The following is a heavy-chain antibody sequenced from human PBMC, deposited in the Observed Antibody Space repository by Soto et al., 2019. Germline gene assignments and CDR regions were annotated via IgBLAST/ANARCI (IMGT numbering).Heavy chain of an antibody. D-gene: IGHD2-2*01. CDR3: ASDDPSQCTLDF. CDR2: ISAYNGNT. Sequence: ASVKVSCKASGYTFTSYGISWVRQAPGQGLEWMGWISAYNGNTNYAQKLQGRVTMTTDTSTSTAYMELRSLRSDDTAVYYCASDDPSQCTLDFWGQGALVTVSS. V-gene: IGHV1-18*01. J-gene: IGHJ4*02. CDR1: GYTFTSYG.